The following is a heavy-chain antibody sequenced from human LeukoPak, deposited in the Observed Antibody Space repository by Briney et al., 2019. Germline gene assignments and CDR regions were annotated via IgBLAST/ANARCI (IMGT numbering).Heavy chain of an antibody. Sequence: ASVKVSCKASGYTFTSYYMHRVRQAPGQGLEWMGIINPSGGSTSYAQKFQGRVTITRDTSTSTVYMELSSLRSEDTAVYYCARVSIAAAFSNNFDYWGQGTLVTVSS. CDR3: ARVSIAAAFSNNFDY. D-gene: IGHD6-13*01. J-gene: IGHJ4*02. CDR1: GYTFTSYY. V-gene: IGHV1-46*01. CDR2: INPSGGST.